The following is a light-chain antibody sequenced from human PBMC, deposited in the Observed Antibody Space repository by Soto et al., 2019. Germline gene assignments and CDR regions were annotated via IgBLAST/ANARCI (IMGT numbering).Light chain of an antibody. Sequence: QSALTQPASVSGSPGQSITISCTGTSSDIGNYYLVSWYQHHPGKAPKLIFYDVYKRPSGVSNRFSGSKSGNTASLTISGLQAEDEAAYYCCSYAGSSGVLFGGGTKLTVL. CDR1: SSDIGNYYL. V-gene: IGLV2-23*02. CDR2: DVY. CDR3: CSYAGSSGVL. J-gene: IGLJ2*01.